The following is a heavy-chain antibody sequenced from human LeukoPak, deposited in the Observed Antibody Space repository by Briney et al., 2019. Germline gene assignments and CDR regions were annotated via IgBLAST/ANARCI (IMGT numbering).Heavy chain of an antibody. J-gene: IGHJ4*02. V-gene: IGHV3-21*01. CDR1: GFTFSSYS. CDR2: ISSSSSYI. Sequence: GGSLRLSCAASGFTFSSYSMNWVRQAPGKGLEWVSSISSSSSYIYSADSVKGRFTISRDNAKNSLYLQMNSLRVEDTAVYYCARILSSAWGELGYWGQGTLVTVSS. D-gene: IGHD6-19*01. CDR3: ARILSSAWGELGY.